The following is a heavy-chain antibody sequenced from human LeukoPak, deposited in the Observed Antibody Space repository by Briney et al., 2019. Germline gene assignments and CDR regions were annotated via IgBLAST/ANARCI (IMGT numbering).Heavy chain of an antibody. CDR1: GFIFSDYA. CDR3: AKGVAPRAFYY. J-gene: IGHJ4*02. Sequence: PGGSLRLSCTASGFIFSDYAMCWVRQAPGKGLEWVSGISGDGAFTYYGDSVKGRFTISRDNSKNTLYLQMNSLRGEDSAIYYCAKGVAPRAFYYWGQGTLVTVSS. CDR2: ISGDGAFT. V-gene: IGHV3-23*01.